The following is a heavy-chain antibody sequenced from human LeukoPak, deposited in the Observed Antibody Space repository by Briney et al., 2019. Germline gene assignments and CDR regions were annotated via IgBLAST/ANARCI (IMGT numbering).Heavy chain of an antibody. CDR1: GGTFSSYA. V-gene: IGHV1-69*04. J-gene: IGHJ2*01. CDR3: ARDRGGSTEGYFDL. Sequence: SVKVSCKASGGTFSSYAISWVRQAPGQGLEWMGRIIPILGIANYAQKFQGRVTITADKSTSTDYMELSSLRSDDTAVYYCARDRGGSTEGYFDLWGRGTLVTVSS. CDR2: IIPILGIA. D-gene: IGHD2-2*01.